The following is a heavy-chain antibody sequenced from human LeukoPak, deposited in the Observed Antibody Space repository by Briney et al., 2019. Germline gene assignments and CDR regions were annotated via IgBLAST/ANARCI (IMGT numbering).Heavy chain of an antibody. CDR1: GGSFTTHF. D-gene: IGHD3-10*01. J-gene: IGHJ6*03. V-gene: IGHV4-4*07. Sequence: PAETLSLTCSLSGGSFTTHFWSWVRQPAGKGLEWIGRIYPSGNANYNPSLKSRLNFSLDTSKTHLSLRLSSVTAADTAVYYCAREDSGSYYNYYYFYMDVWGKGTTVTISS. CDR2: IYPSGNA. CDR3: AREDSGSYYNYYYFYMDV.